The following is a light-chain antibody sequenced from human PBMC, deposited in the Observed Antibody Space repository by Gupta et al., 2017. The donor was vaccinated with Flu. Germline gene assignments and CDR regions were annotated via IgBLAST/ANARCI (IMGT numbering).Light chain of an antibody. CDR3: QKRPPNT. Sequence: DIQMTQSPSSLSASVGDRVTITCRASQGISNYLAWDQQKPGKVPKLLIYAASTLTSGVPSRFSGSGSGTDFTLTSSVRQTEDVETYYAQKRPPNTFGGGTKVEIK. CDR2: AAS. J-gene: IGKJ4*01. V-gene: IGKV1-27*01. CDR1: QGISNY.